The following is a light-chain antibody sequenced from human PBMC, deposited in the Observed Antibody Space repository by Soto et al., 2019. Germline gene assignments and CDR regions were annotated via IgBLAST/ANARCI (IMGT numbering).Light chain of an antibody. J-gene: IGKJ1*01. V-gene: IGKV3-15*01. CDR1: QTVTTD. CDR3: HQYYTWPRT. CDR2: GAS. Sequence: EIGMTQSLVTLSVSTGERPNLSSRASQTVTTDLAWYQQKPGQAPRLVIHGASTRATDFPARFSGSGSGTEFTLTISSLQSEDIAVYYCHQYYTWPRTFGQGTKVDIK.